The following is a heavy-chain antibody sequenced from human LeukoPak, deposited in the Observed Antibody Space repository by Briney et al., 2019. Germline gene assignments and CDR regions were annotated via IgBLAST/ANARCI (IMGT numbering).Heavy chain of an antibody. CDR3: AREGHYDILTGYSPVEYYFYYMDV. CDR2: ISSDGVEK. CDR1: GFTFSHYG. J-gene: IGHJ6*03. D-gene: IGHD3-9*01. V-gene: IGHV3-30*04. Sequence: GRSLRLSCEASGFTFSHYGIHWVRQTPGKGLGWVAAISSDGVEKHYADSVKGRFTISRDNSKSTLYLQMNSLRAEDTALYYCAREGHYDILTGYSPVEYYFYYMDVWGKGTTVTVSS.